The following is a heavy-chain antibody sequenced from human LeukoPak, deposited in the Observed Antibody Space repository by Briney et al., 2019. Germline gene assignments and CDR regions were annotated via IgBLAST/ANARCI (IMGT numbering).Heavy chain of an antibody. V-gene: IGHV4-59*10. CDR3: AKYKFGSDYFSN. CDR1: GDSIRGYY. J-gene: IGHJ4*02. Sequence: SETLSLTRTVPGDSIRGYYWSWIRDPAGKRLEWIGRIYTSGSTKYNPSFQGRVTMSLDTSKNQFSLRLSSVTAADTAIYYCAKYKFGSDYFSNWGQGTLVTVSS. CDR2: IYTSGST. D-gene: IGHD2/OR15-2a*01.